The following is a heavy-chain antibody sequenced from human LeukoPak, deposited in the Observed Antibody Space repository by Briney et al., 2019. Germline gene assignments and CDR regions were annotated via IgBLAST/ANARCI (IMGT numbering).Heavy chain of an antibody. V-gene: IGHV3-11*04. Sequence: PSETLSITCTVSGGSISSYYWSWIRQPPGKGLEWVAYISGNGNIIYYADPLKGRFTISRDNGKNLLFLQMNSLRVEDTAIYYCAREDMTTQKTGWFDPWGQGTLVTVSS. CDR3: AREDMTTQKTGWFDP. CDR2: ISGNGNII. CDR1: GGSISSYY. J-gene: IGHJ5*02. D-gene: IGHD4-11*01.